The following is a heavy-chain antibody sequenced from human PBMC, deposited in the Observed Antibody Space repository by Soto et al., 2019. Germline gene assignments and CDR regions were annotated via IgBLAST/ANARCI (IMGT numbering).Heavy chain of an antibody. D-gene: IGHD2-15*01. CDR1: GYSFTSYW. CDR2: IYPGDSDT. V-gene: IGHV5-51*01. CDR3: ARTGYCSGGSCLPRPPKVANYYYYYGMDV. Sequence: GASLKISCKGSGYSFTSYWIGWVRQMPGKGLEWMGIIYPGDSDTRYSPSFQGQVTISADKSISTAYLQWSSLKASDTAMYYCARTGYCSGGSCLPRPPKVANYYYYYGMDVWGQGTTVTV. J-gene: IGHJ6*02.